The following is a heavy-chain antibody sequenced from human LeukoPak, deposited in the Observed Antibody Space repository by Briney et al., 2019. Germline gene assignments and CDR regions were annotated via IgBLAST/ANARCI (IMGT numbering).Heavy chain of an antibody. CDR3: ARVSYSSSWTNYYYGMDV. D-gene: IGHD6-13*01. Sequence: SETLSLTCAVSGDSISTTRYHWGWIRQPPGKGLEWMASIFYTGSTYYNSSLKSRVTISVDTSKNQFSLKLSSVTAADTAVYYCARVSYSSSWTNYYYGMDVWGQGTTVTVSS. CDR1: GDSISTTRYH. CDR2: IFYTGST. J-gene: IGHJ6*02. V-gene: IGHV4-39*07.